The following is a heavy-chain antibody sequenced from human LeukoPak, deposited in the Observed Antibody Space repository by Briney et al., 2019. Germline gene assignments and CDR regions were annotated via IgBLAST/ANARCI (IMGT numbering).Heavy chain of an antibody. Sequence: SQTLSLTCAISRDSVSSNSAAWNWIRKSPSRGLEWLGRTYYRSKWYSDSAVSVKSRITINPDTSKNQFSLQLNSVTPEDTAVYYCASQYGSRQFDSWGQGTLVIVSS. V-gene: IGHV6-1*01. J-gene: IGHJ4*02. D-gene: IGHD3-10*01. CDR1: RDSVSSNSAA. CDR2: TYYRSKWYS. CDR3: ASQYGSRQFDS.